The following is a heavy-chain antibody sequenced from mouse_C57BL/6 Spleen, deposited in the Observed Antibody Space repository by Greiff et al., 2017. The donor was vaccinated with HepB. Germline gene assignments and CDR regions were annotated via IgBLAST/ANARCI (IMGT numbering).Heavy chain of an antibody. CDR3: ARLTGTEWWYFDV. V-gene: IGHV3-6*01. CDR1: GYSITSGYY. J-gene: IGHJ1*03. CDR2: ISYDGSN. Sequence: EVHLVESGPGLVKPSQSLSLTCSVTGYSITSGYYWNWIRQFPGNKLEWMGYISYDGSNNYNPSLKNRISITRDTSKNQFVLKLNSVTTEDTATYYCARLTGTEWWYFDVWGTGTTVTVSS. D-gene: IGHD4-1*01.